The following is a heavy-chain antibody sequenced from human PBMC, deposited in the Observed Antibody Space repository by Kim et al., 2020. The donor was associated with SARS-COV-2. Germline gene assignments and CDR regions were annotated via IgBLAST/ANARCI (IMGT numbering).Heavy chain of an antibody. V-gene: IGHV3-23*01. CDR2: ISGSGDRL. CDR1: GFIFTNYA. Sequence: GGSLRLSCAASGFIFTNYAMNWVRQAPGQGLEWISTISGSGDRLYYADSVKGRFTISKDNSRNTLYMEMNSLRAEDTAIYYCARRGGKGWGGFDIWG. D-gene: IGHD2-15*01. J-gene: IGHJ3*02. CDR3: ARRGGKGWGGFDI.